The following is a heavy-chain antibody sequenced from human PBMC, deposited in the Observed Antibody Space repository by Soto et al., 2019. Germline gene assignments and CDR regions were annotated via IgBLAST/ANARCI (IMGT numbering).Heavy chain of an antibody. CDR2: ISYDGSNK. V-gene: IGHV3-30*03. J-gene: IGHJ4*02. CDR3: ASTPSYSSSWYGNDY. CDR1: GFTFSSYG. Sequence: QVQLVESGGGVVQPGRSLRLSCAASGFTFSSYGMHWVRQAPGKGLEWVAVISYDGSNKYYADSVKGRFTISGDNSKNTLYLQMNSLRAEDTAVYYCASTPSYSSSWYGNDYWGQGTLVTVSS. D-gene: IGHD6-13*01.